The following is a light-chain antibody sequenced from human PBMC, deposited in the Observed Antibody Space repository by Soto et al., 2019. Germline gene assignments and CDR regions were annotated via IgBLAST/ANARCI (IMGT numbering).Light chain of an antibody. Sequence: DIQMTQSPSTLSASVGDRVTITCRASQPISSWLAWYHQKPGKAPNLLIYDASTLQGGVPSRFSGSGSGTEFTLTVTSLQPEDFATYFCQQYDKYSTFGHGTKVDIK. J-gene: IGKJ1*01. CDR3: QQYDKYST. CDR1: QPISSW. CDR2: DAS. V-gene: IGKV1-5*01.